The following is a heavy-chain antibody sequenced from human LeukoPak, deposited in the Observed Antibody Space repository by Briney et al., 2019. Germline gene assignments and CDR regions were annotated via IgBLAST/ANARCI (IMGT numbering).Heavy chain of an antibody. CDR1: GFTFSSYA. Sequence: GRSLRLSCAASGFTFSSYAMHWVRQAPGKGLVWVSRINSDGSSTSYADYVKGRFTISRDNAKNTLYLQMNSLRAEDTAVYYCGKALRYCSSASCYYYYYGMDVWGQGTTVTVSS. V-gene: IGHV3-74*01. CDR3: GKALRYCSSASCYYYYYGMDV. D-gene: IGHD2-2*01. CDR2: INSDGSST. J-gene: IGHJ6*02.